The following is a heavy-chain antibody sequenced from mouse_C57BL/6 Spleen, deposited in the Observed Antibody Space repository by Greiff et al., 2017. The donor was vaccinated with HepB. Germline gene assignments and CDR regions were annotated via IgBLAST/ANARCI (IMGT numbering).Heavy chain of an antibody. J-gene: IGHJ3*01. Sequence: QVQLQQPGAELVRPGSSVKLSCKASGYTFTSYWMHWVKQRPIQGLEWIGNIDPSDSETHYNQKFKDKATLTVDKSSSTAHMQLSSLTSEDSAVYYCARPSSGYWFAYWGQGTLVTVSA. CDR1: GYTFTSYW. V-gene: IGHV1-52*01. CDR2: IDPSDSET. CDR3: ARPSSGYWFAY. D-gene: IGHD3-2*02.